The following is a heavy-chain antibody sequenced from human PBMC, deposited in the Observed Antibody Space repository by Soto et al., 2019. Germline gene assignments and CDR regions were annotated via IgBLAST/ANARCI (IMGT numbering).Heavy chain of an antibody. V-gene: IGHV6-1*01. J-gene: IGHJ6*02. CDR1: GDSVSSNSAA. D-gene: IGHD1-26*01. CDR3: AKEGGNHYYSYAMDV. CDR2: TFYRSKWYN. Sequence: PSQTLSLTCAISGDSVSSNSAAWSWIRQSPSRGLEWLGRTFYRSKWYNDYAVSVKGRITINPDTSKNQFSLQLNSVTPEDTAVYYCAKEGGNHYYSYAMDVWGQGTTVTVS.